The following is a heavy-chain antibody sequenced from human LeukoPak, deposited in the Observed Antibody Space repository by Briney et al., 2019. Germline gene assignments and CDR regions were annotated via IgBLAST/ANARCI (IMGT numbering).Heavy chain of an antibody. J-gene: IGHJ4*02. D-gene: IGHD3-22*01. CDR2: IYYSGST. Sequence: SETLSLTCTVSGGSISSSSYYWGWIRQPPGKGLEWIGSIYYSGSTYYNPSLKSRVTISVDTSKNQFSLKLSSVTAADTAVYYCAREVRIVERKVDYWGQGTLVTVSS. CDR1: GGSISSSSYY. V-gene: IGHV4-39*07. CDR3: AREVRIVERKVDY.